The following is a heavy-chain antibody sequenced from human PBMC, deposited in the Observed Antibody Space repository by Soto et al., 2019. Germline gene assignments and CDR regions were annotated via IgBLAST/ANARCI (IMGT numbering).Heavy chain of an antibody. D-gene: IGHD3-10*01. Sequence: SETLSLTCTVSGGSISSYYWSWIRQPPGKGLEWIGYIHYSGSTKYNPSLKSRVTISVDTSKNQFSLKLSSVTAADTAVYYCARDRGGVASNWFDPWGQGTLVIV. CDR1: GGSISSYY. V-gene: IGHV4-59*01. CDR3: ARDRGGVASNWFDP. J-gene: IGHJ5*02. CDR2: IHYSGST.